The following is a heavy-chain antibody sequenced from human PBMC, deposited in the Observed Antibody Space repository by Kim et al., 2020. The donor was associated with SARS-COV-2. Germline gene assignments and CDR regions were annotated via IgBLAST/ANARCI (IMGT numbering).Heavy chain of an antibody. Sequence: SETLSLTCAVYGGSFSGYYWSWIRQLPGKGLEWIGEINHSGSTNYNPSLKSRVTISVDTSKNQFSLKLSSVTAADTAVYYCARDLRGYSGYDYPLYKGYFDLWGRGTLVTVSS. CDR2: INHSGST. V-gene: IGHV4-34*01. J-gene: IGHJ2*01. CDR1: GGSFSGYY. CDR3: ARDLRGYSGYDYPLYKGYFDL. D-gene: IGHD5-12*01.